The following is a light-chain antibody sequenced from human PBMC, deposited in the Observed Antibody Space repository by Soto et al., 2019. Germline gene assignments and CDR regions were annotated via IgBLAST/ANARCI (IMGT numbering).Light chain of an antibody. CDR1: SSDLGGYNY. CDR3: SSYTSSNTLYV. J-gene: IGLJ1*01. CDR2: DVS. V-gene: IGLV2-14*03. Sequence: QSALTQPASVSGSPGQSITISCTGTSSDLGGYNYVSWYQQHPGKAPKLMIYDVSDRPSGVSDRFSGSKSGNTASLTISGLQAEDEADYYCSSYTSSNTLYVLGTGTKVTVL.